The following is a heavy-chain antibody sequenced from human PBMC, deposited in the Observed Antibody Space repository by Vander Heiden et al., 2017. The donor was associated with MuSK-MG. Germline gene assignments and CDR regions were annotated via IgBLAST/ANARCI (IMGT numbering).Heavy chain of an antibody. V-gene: IGHV4-59*01. CDR3: ARVDRSSTSTNYYYYYGMDV. J-gene: IGHJ6*02. D-gene: IGHD2-2*01. CDR2: IYYSGST. Sequence: QVQLQESGPGLVKPSETLSLTCTVSGGSISRYYWSWIRQPPGKGLDWIGYIYYSGSTNYNPSLKSRVTISVDTSKNQFSLKLSSVTAADTAVYYCARVDRSSTSTNYYYYYGMDVWGQGTTVTVSS. CDR1: GGSISRYY.